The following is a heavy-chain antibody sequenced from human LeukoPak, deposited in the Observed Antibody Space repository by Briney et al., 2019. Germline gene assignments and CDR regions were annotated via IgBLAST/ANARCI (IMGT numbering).Heavy chain of an antibody. D-gene: IGHD3-22*01. V-gene: IGHV4-34*01. Sequence: SETLSLTCAVYGGSFSGYYWSWIRQPPGKGLEWIGEINHSGSTNYNPSLKSRVTISVDTSKNQFSLKLSSVTAADTAVYYCARSGSDSSGYYHTPYYYYMDVWGKGTTVTVSS. J-gene: IGHJ6*03. CDR1: GGSFSGYY. CDR3: ARSGSDSSGYYHTPYYYYMDV. CDR2: INHSGST.